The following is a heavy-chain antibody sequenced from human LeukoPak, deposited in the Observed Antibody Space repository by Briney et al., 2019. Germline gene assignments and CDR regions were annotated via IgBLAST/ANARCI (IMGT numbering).Heavy chain of an antibody. CDR2: ISAYNGNT. D-gene: IGHD6-13*01. V-gene: IGHV1-18*01. J-gene: IGHJ6*03. CDR1: GYTFTSYG. Sequence: GASVKVSCKASGYTFTSYGISWVRQAPGQGLEGMGWISAYNGNTNYAQKLQGRVTMTTDTSTGTAYMELRSLRSDDTAVYYCARDRSGAYSSSWYWVYYYYYMDVWGKGTTVAISS. CDR3: ARDRSGAYSSSWYWVYYYYYMDV.